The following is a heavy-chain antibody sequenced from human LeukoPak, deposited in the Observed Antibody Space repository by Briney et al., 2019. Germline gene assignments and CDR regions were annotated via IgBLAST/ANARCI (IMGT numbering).Heavy chain of an antibody. CDR2: SYYSGST. CDR1: GGSISSGDYY. V-gene: IGHV4-30-4*08. J-gene: IGHJ4*02. D-gene: IGHD1-26*01. Sequence: SRTLSLTCTVSGGSISSGDYYWSWIRQPPGKGLEWIVYSYYSGSTYYNPSLKSRVTISVNTSKNQFSLKLSPVTDADTAVYYCPRGIGGKEDYWGQRTLVTVSS. CDR3: PRGIGGKEDY.